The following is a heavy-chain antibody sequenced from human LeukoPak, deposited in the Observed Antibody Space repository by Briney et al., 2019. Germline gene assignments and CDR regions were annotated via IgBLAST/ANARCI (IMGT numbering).Heavy chain of an antibody. CDR2: ISYSSATI. V-gene: IGHV3-9*01. Sequence: GGSLRLSCAASGFTFDEYAMHWVRQAPGKGLEWVSGISYSSATIGCVDSVKGRFIISRDNAKNSLYLQMNSLRAEDTALYFCAKDRGGGSQLGDAFDVWGQGTMVSVSS. D-gene: IGHD2-15*01. J-gene: IGHJ3*01. CDR3: AKDRGGGSQLGDAFDV. CDR1: GFTFDEYA.